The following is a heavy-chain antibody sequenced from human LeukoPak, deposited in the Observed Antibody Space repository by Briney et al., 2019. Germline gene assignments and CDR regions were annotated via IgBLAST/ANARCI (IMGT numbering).Heavy chain of an antibody. Sequence: GGSLRLSCAASGFTFSSYEMNWVRQAPGKGLEWVSVIYSGGRTYYADSVKGRFTIFRDNSKNTLYLQMNTLRAEDTAVYYCARDIHWGQGTLVIVSS. V-gene: IGHV3-53*01. D-gene: IGHD2-21*01. CDR3: ARDIH. CDR2: IYSGGRT. CDR1: GFTFSSYE. J-gene: IGHJ4*02.